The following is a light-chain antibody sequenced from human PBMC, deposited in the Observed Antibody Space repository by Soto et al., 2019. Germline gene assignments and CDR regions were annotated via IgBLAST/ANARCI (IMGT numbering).Light chain of an antibody. Sequence: DIQMTQSPSTLSASVGDRVTITCRASQSISNWLAWYQQKPGKAPKLLIYKASSLQSGVPSRFSGIGSGTEFTLTISSLQPDDFSTYYCQQYNTYWTFVQGTKVEIK. CDR1: QSISNW. V-gene: IGKV1-5*03. CDR2: KAS. J-gene: IGKJ1*01. CDR3: QQYNTYWT.